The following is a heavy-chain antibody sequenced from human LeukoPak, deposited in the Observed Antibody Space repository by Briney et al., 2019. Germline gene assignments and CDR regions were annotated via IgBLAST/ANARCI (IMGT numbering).Heavy chain of an antibody. CDR1: GFTFTSYS. CDR2: ISSSTSYI. Sequence: GGSLRLSCAASGFTFTSYSMNWVRQAPGKGLEWVSSISSSTSYIYYADSVKGRFTISRDNAKNSLYLQMNSLRAEDTAVYYCAKDLGLRFLEWFDYWGQGTLVTVSS. CDR3: AKDLGLRFLEWFDY. D-gene: IGHD3-3*01. V-gene: IGHV3-21*04. J-gene: IGHJ4*02.